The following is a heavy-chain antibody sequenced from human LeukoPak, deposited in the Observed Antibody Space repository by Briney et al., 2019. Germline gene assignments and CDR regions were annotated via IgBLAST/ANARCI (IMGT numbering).Heavy chain of an antibody. Sequence: GSLRLSCVASGFTFTDYAMSWIRQPPGKGLEWIGEINHSGSTNYNPSLKSRVTISVDTSKNQFSLKLSSVTAADTAVYYCAGYCSGDWFDPWGQGTLVTVSS. D-gene: IGHD2-15*01. CDR3: AGYCSGDWFDP. CDR2: INHSGST. CDR1: GFTFTDYA. J-gene: IGHJ5*02. V-gene: IGHV4-34*08.